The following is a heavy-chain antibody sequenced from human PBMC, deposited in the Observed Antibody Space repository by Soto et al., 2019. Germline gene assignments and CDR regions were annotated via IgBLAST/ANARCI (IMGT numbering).Heavy chain of an antibody. CDR1: GGPITSGGYS. D-gene: IGHD3-10*01. CDR3: DRRTHTSESFVT. J-gene: IGHJ5*02. V-gene: IGHV4-30-2*01. CDR2: IYHSGGT. Sequence: TLSLTCAVSGGPITSGGYSWSWIRQPPGKGREWIGYIYHSGGTYYNPSLKSRVTLSIARTKEQFSLKLKSVRATDTAVYFCDRRTHTSESFVTWGQGTLVNVSS.